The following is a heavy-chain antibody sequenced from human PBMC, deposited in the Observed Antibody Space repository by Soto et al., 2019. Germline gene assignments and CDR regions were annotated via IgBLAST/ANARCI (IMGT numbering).Heavy chain of an antibody. V-gene: IGHV3-23*01. J-gene: IGHJ5*02. CDR3: AREADYVNWFDP. D-gene: IGHD4-17*01. CDR2: ISGSDDST. Sequence: GGSLRLSCAASGFTFSSYAMSWVRQAPGKGLEWVSVISGSDDSTYYADSVKGRFTISRDNSKNSLYLQMNSLRAEDTAVYYCAREADYVNWFDPWGQGTLVTVSS. CDR1: GFTFSSYA.